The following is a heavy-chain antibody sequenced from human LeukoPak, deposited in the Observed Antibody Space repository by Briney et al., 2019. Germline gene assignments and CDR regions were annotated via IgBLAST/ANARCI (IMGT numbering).Heavy chain of an antibody. CDR1: GGTFSSYA. CDR3: ARDRTERLRYFDWSKRGYFDY. Sequence: ASVKVSCKASGGTFSSYAISWVRQAPGQGLEWMGGIIPIFGTANYAQKFQGRVTITADESTSTAYMELSSLRSEDTAVYYCARDRTERLRYFDWSKRGYFDYWGQGTLVTVSS. J-gene: IGHJ4*02. CDR2: IIPIFGTA. D-gene: IGHD3-9*01. V-gene: IGHV1-69*13.